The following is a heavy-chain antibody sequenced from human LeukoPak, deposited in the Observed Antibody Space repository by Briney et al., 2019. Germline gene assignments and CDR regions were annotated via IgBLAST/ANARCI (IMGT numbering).Heavy chain of an antibody. CDR3: AREGGLSFYGMDV. V-gene: IGHV3-21*01. D-gene: IGHD3-16*02. CDR1: GFTISSYS. J-gene: IGHJ6*02. CDR2: ISSSSSYI. Sequence: PGGSLRLSCTASGFTISSYSKNWVRQAPGKGLEWVSSISSSSSYIYYADSVKGRFTISRDNAKNSLYLQMNSLRAEDTAVYYCAREGGLSFYGMDVWGQGTTVTVSS.